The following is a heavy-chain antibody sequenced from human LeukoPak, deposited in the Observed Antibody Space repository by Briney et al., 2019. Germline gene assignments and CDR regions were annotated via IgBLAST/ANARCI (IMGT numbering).Heavy chain of an antibody. V-gene: IGHV3-11*01. D-gene: IGHD5-12*01. CDR1: GFTFSDYY. Sequence: GGSLRLSCAASGFTFSDYYMSWIRQAPGKGLEWVSYISSSGSTIYYADSVKGRFTISRDNAKNSLYLQMNSLRAEDTAVYYCARVATTTKSYFDYWGQGTLVTVSS. CDR3: ARVATTTKSYFDY. CDR2: ISSSGSTI. J-gene: IGHJ4*02.